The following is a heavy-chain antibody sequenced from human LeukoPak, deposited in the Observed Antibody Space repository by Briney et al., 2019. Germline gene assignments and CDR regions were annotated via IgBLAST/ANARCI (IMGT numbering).Heavy chain of an antibody. D-gene: IGHD4-17*01. J-gene: IGHJ3*02. CDR1: GGSISSGGYY. Sequence: SETLSLTCTVSGGSISSGGYYWSWIRQHPGKGLEWIGYIYYSGSTYYNPSLKSRVTISVDTSKNQFSLKLSSVTAADTAVYYCARDLVTVTKGFDIWGQGTMVSVSS. CDR2: IYYSGST. CDR3: ARDLVTVTKGFDI. V-gene: IGHV4-31*03.